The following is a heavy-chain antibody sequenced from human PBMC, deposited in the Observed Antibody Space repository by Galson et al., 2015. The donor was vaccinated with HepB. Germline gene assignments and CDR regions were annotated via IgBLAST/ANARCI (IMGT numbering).Heavy chain of an antibody. Sequence: SLRLSCAASGFTFSSYAMHWVRQAPGKGLEWVAVISYDGSNEYYADSVKGRFTISRDNSKNTLYLQMNSLRAEDTAVYYCASSRFSVAAPFDYWGQGTLVTVSS. V-gene: IGHV3-30*04. J-gene: IGHJ4*02. CDR1: GFTFSSYA. D-gene: IGHD6-19*01. CDR3: ASSRFSVAAPFDY. CDR2: ISYDGSNE.